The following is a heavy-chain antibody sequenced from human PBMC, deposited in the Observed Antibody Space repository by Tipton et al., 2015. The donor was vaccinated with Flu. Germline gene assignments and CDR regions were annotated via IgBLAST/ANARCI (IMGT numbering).Heavy chain of an antibody. CDR1: GGSISSYY. J-gene: IGHJ6*02. CDR2: IYYSGST. CDR3: ARGIGQDLYYYYGMDV. Sequence: TLSLTCTVSGGSISSYYWTWIRQPSRTGLEWIGYIYYSGSTNYNPSLKSRVTISVDTSKNQFSLKLSSVTAADTAVYYCARGIGQDLYYYYGMDVWGQGTTVTVSS. V-gene: IGHV4-59*01. D-gene: IGHD2-15*01.